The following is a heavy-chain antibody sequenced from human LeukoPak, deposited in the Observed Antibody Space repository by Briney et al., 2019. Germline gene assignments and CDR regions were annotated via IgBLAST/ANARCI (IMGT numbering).Heavy chain of an antibody. CDR3: ARQGIAVAGIDY. J-gene: IGHJ4*01. D-gene: IGHD6-19*01. CDR2: IYPGDSET. CDR1: GYRFTSYW. Sequence: GESLKISCKGSGYRFTSYWIGWVRQMPGKGLEWMGIIYPGDSETRYSPSSQGQVTISADKSISTAYLQWNSLEASDTAMYYCARQGIAVAGIDYWGQGTLLTVSS. V-gene: IGHV5-51*01.